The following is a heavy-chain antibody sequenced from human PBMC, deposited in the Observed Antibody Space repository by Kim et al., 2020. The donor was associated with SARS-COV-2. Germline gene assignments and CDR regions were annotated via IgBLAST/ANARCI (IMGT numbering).Heavy chain of an antibody. J-gene: IGHJ4*02. CDR2: IIPIFGTA. CDR3: ATGGPGGSGYGGRFNY. V-gene: IGHV1-69*13. CDR1: GGTFSSYA. Sequence: SVKVSCKASGGTFSSYAISWVRQAPGQGLEWMGGIIPIFGTANYAQKFQGRVTITADESTSTAYMELSSLRSEDTAVYYCATGGPGGSGYGGRFNYWGQGTLVTVSS. D-gene: IGHD5-12*01.